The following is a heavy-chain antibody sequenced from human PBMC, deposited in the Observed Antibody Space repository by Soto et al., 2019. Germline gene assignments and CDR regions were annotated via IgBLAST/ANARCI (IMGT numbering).Heavy chain of an antibody. V-gene: IGHV4-31*03. CDR3: ARSAALMAGEFDY. CDR1: GGSISSGGYY. Sequence: SETLSLTCTVSGGSISSGGYYWSWIRQHPGKGLEWIGYIYYSGSTYYNPSLKSRVTISVDTSKNQFSLKLSSVTAADTAVYYCARSAALMAGEFDYWGQGTLVTVSS. CDR2: IYYSGST. J-gene: IGHJ4*02. D-gene: IGHD6-19*01.